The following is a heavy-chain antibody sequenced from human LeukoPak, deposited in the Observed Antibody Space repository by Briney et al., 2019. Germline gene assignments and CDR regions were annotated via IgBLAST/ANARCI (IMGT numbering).Heavy chain of an antibody. J-gene: IGHJ4*02. V-gene: IGHV3-21*01. CDR3: ARGGSGQLWAPT. CDR2: ISSGSSYI. D-gene: IGHD5-18*01. CDR1: GFTLGRYS. Sequence: GGSLRLSCAASGFTLGRYSMNWVRQAPGKGLEWVSSISSGSSYIYYAGSVKGRFTISRDNAKNSLYLQMNSLRAEDTAVYYCARGGSGQLWAPTWGQGTLVTVSS.